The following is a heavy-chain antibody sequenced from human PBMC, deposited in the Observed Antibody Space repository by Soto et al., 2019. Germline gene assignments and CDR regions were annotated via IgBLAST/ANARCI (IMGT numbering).Heavy chain of an antibody. V-gene: IGHV3-23*01. J-gene: IGHJ4*02. CDR2: ISGGGGST. CDR3: LIYPWSCDSRAHFAF. Sequence: GGSLRLSCAASGFSFSIYAMNWVRQAPGKGLEWVSGISGGGGSTYHADSVKGRFTISRDNSKNTLYLQMNSLRAEDTAVYYCLIYPWSCDSRAHFAFWRQGRLVNVS. CDR1: GFSFSIYA. D-gene: IGHD3-22*01.